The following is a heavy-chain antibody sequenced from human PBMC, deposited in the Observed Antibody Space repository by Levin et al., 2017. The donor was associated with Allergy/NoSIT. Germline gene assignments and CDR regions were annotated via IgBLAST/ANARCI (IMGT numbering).Heavy chain of an antibody. CDR2: LRGNGVTT. CDR1: GFIFSNFA. CDR3: AKKVRDYYGAGSYSSLDY. Sequence: TGGSLRLSCAASGFIFSNFAMTWVRQVPGKGLEWVSGLRGNGVTTFYAASVKGRFTISRDNSQNTLYLQMNSLRADDTAVYYCAKKVRDYYGAGSYSSLDYWGQGALVTVSS. D-gene: IGHD3-10*01. V-gene: IGHV3-23*01. J-gene: IGHJ4*02.